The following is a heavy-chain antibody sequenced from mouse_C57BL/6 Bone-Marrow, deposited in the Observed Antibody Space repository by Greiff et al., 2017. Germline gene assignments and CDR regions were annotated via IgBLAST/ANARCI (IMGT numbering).Heavy chain of an antibody. V-gene: IGHV1-69*01. CDR2: IDPSDSYT. CDR1: GYTFTSYW. D-gene: IGHD1-1*01. Sequence: QVQLQQPGAELVMPGASVKLSCKASGYTFTSYWMHWVKQRPGQGLEWIGEIDPSDSYTNYNQKFKGKSTLTVDKSSSTAYMQLSSLTSEDSAVYYCARLGFYYGSSHYAMVYWGQGTSVTVSS. J-gene: IGHJ4*01. CDR3: ARLGFYYGSSHYAMVY.